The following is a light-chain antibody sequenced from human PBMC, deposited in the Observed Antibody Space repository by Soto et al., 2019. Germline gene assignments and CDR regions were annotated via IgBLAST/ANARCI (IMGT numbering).Light chain of an antibody. J-gene: IGKJ4*01. V-gene: IGKV3-15*01. CDR3: QQYNNWPLT. Sequence: EIVMTQSPATLSVSPGERATLSCRASQSVSSNLAWYQQKPGQAPRLLIYGASTRATGIPARFSGSESGTHFTRTISSLQSEDFAVYYCQQYNNWPLTFGGGTKVEIK. CDR1: QSVSSN. CDR2: GAS.